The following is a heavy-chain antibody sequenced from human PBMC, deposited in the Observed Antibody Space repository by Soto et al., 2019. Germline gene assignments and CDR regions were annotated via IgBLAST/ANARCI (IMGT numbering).Heavy chain of an antibody. Sequence: SVKVSCKVSGSRFSNYVISWVRQAPGHGLEWLGRIIPIFNSTKYAQSFQGRVTITADKSTSTASLESSSLRSDDTAVYYCAREGRGKKAGYNGLVSLGYWGQGTLVTVSS. CDR2: IIPIFNST. D-gene: IGHD2-2*02. CDR1: GSRFSNYV. J-gene: IGHJ4*02. CDR3: AREGRGKKAGYNGLVSLGY. V-gene: IGHV1-69*06.